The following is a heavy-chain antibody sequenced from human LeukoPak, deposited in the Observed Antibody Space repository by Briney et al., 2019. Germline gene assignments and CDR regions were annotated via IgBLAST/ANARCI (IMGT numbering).Heavy chain of an antibody. V-gene: IGHV3-30*04. CDR3: ARIEYSSSSGDY. CDR2: ISYDGSNK. CDR1: GFTFSSYA. J-gene: IGHJ4*02. D-gene: IGHD6-6*01. Sequence: GGSLRLSCAASGFTFSSYAMHWVRQAPGKGLEWVAVISYDGSNKYYADSVKGRFTISRDNSKNTLHLQMNSLRAEDTAVYYCARIEYSSSSGDYWGQGTLVTVSS.